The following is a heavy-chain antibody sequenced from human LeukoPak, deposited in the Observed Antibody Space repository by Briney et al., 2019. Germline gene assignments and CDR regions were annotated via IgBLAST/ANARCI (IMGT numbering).Heavy chain of an antibody. V-gene: IGHV3-11*04. CDR3: ARDLHYYGSGSYYNPDFDY. Sequence: GGSLRLSCAASGFTFSDNYMSWIRQAPGKGLEWVSYISSSGNTTYNADSVKGRFSITRDNAKNSLYMQMSSLRAEDTAVYYCARDLHYYGSGSYYNPDFDYWGQGTLVTVSS. J-gene: IGHJ4*02. D-gene: IGHD3-10*01. CDR1: GFTFSDNY. CDR2: ISSSGNTT.